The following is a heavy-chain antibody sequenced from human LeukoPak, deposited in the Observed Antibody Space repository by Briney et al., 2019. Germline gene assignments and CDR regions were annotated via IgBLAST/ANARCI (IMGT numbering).Heavy chain of an antibody. Sequence: PSESLSLTCTVSGGSISSYYWSWIRQPPGKGLEWIGYIYYSGSTNYNPSLKSRVTISVDTSKNQFSLNLSSVTSADTAIYYCAGGYYTGKDDYWGQGTLVTVSS. V-gene: IGHV4-59*01. CDR2: IYYSGST. CDR3: AGGYYTGKDDY. CDR1: GGSISSYY. D-gene: IGHD3-3*01. J-gene: IGHJ4*02.